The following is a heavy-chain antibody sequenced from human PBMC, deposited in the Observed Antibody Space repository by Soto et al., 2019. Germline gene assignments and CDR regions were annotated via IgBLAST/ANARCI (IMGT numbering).Heavy chain of an antibody. J-gene: IGHJ6*03. Sequence: PSETLSLTCAVYGGSFSGYYWSWIRQPPGKGLEWIGEINHSGSTNYNPSLKSRVTISVDTSKNQFSLKLSSVTAADTAVYYCGRGRDDFWSGKMRGYYMDVWGKGTTVTVSS. CDR3: GRGRDDFWSGKMRGYYMDV. CDR2: INHSGST. D-gene: IGHD3-3*01. V-gene: IGHV4-34*01. CDR1: GGSFSGYY.